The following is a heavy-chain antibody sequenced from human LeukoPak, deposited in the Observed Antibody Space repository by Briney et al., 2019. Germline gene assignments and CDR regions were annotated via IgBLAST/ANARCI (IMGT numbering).Heavy chain of an antibody. CDR1: GFTFSSYW. CDR3: ARETAVAGTVQVYYYYYDMDV. D-gene: IGHD6-19*01. CDR2: IKQDGSEK. Sequence: PGGSLRLSCAASGFTFSSYWMSWVRQAPGKGLEWVANIKQDGSEKYYVDSVKGRFTISRDNAKNSLYLQMNSLRAEDTAVYYCARETAVAGTVQVYYYYYDMDVWGQGTTVTVSS. V-gene: IGHV3-7*04. J-gene: IGHJ6*02.